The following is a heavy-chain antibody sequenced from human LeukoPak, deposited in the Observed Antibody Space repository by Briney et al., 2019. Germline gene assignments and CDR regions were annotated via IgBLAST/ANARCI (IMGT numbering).Heavy chain of an antibody. CDR1: GFTFSAYW. V-gene: IGHV3-74*01. CDR2: INTDGSSP. CDR3: ARLDEAFDN. D-gene: IGHD5-24*01. J-gene: IGHJ4*02. Sequence: GGSLRLSCAASGFTFSAYWMHWVRQAPGKGLVWVSRINTDGSSPTYAASVKGRFTISRDNAKNSLYLQMNSLRAEDTAIYYCARLDEAFDNWGQGTLVTVSS.